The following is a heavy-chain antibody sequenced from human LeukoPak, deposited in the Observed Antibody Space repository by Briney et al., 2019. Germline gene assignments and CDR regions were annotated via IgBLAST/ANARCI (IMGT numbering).Heavy chain of an antibody. V-gene: IGHV1-18*01. J-gene: IGHJ5*02. CDR1: GYTFTSYG. CDR2: ISGYSGDT. CDR3: ARDERLGVAATHYNWFDP. D-gene: IGHD6-19*01. Sequence: ASVKVSCKASGYTFTSYGISWVRQAPGQGLEWMGWISGYSGDTIYAQKLRGRVTMTTDTAMSTAYMELRSLRSDDTAVYYCARDERLGVAATHYNWFDPWGQGTLVTVSS.